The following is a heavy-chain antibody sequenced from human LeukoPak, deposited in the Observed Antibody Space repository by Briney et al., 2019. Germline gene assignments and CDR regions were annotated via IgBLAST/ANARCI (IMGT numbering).Heavy chain of an antibody. J-gene: IGHJ5*02. Sequence: ASVKVSCKASGYTFTSYYMHWVRQAPGQGLEWMGIINASGGSTSYAQKFQGRVTMTRDTSTSTVYMELSSLRSEDTAVYYCARDRITMVRGVKSYNWFDPWGQGTLVTVSS. D-gene: IGHD3-10*01. CDR1: GYTFTSYY. CDR3: ARDRITMVRGVKSYNWFDP. CDR2: INASGGST. V-gene: IGHV1-46*01.